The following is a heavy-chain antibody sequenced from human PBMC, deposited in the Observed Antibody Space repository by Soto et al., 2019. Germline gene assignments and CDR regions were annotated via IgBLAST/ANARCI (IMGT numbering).Heavy chain of an antibody. Sequence: PVGSLRLSCQVSGFTFGSYAMSWVRQAPAYGLEWVALVQSNHVTYYADSVRGRFTVSRDNSKNTLYLQMNSLRAEDTAVYYCAKPKAGSAEYFQHWGQGTLVTVSS. V-gene: IGHV3-23*01. CDR1: GFTFGSYA. J-gene: IGHJ1*01. CDR3: AKPKAGSAEYFQH. CDR2: VQSNHVT. D-gene: IGHD1-26*01.